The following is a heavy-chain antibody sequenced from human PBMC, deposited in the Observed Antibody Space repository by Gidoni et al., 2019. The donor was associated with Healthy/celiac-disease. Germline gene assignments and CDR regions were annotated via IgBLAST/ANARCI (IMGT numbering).Heavy chain of an antibody. V-gene: IGHV1-46*01. J-gene: IGHJ4*02. Sequence: QVQLVQSGAEVKKPGASVKVSCKASGYTFTSYYMHWVRQAPGQGLEWMGIINPSGGSTSYAQKFQGRVTMTRDTSTSTVYMELSSLRSEDTAVYYCLVDYGGNLAYWGQGTLVTVSS. CDR3: LVDYGGNLAY. D-gene: IGHD4-17*01. CDR1: GYTFTSYY. CDR2: INPSGGST.